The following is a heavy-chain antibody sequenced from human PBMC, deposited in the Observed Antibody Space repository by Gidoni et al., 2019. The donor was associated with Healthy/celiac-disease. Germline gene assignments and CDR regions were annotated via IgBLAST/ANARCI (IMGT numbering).Heavy chain of an antibody. D-gene: IGHD3-3*01. CDR2: ISGDGGST. CDR3: AKDKPYLRLRFLEWSHDY. CDR1: GFTFAAYD. V-gene: IGHV3-43*02. J-gene: IGHJ4*02. Sequence: EVQLVESGGGVVQPGGSLRLSCAASGFTFAAYDLHWVRQAPGKGLECVSLISGDGGSTYYADSVKGRFTISRDNSKNSLYLQMNSLRTEDTALYYCAKDKPYLRLRFLEWSHDYWGQGTLVTVSS.